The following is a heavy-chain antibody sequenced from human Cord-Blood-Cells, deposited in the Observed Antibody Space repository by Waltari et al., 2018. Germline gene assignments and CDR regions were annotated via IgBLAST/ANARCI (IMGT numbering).Heavy chain of an antibody. CDR2: ISWNSGSI. V-gene: IGHV3-9*03. CDR1: GFTFDDYA. CDR3: AKSRYDILTGYFDY. D-gene: IGHD3-9*01. Sequence: GGGLVQPGRSLRLSCAASGFTFDDYAMHWVRPAPGKGLEWVSGISWNSGSIGYADSVKGRFTISRDNAKNSLYLQMNSLRAEDMALYYCAKSRYDILTGYFDYWGQGTLVTVSS. J-gene: IGHJ4*02.